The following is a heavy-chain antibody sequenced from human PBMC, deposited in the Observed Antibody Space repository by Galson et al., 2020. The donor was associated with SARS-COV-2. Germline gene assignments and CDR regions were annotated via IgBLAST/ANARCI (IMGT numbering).Heavy chain of an antibody. J-gene: IGHJ4*02. CDR2: ISAYNGNT. CDR3: ARSGLYDYVWGSYRHTYIDY. D-gene: IGHD3-16*02. Sequence: ASVKVSCKASGYTFTSYGISWVRQAPGQGLEWMGWISAYNGNTNYAQQLQGRVTMTTDTSTSTAYMELRSLRSDDTAVYYCARSGLYDYVWGSYRHTYIDYWGQGTLVTVSS. CDR1: GYTFTSYG. V-gene: IGHV1-18*01.